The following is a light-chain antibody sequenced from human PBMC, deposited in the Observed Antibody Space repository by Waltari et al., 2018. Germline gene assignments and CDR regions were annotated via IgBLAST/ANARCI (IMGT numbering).Light chain of an antibody. V-gene: IGKV1-16*01. CDR3: QQYQDYPHT. CDR2: AAS. J-gene: IGKJ4*01. Sequence: DIQMTPSLSSLTDFVGVRVTITCRASQDIGDFLVWFQQRPGKAPKSLIYAASTLQGGVPSRFSGSVSGTDFTLTISSLQPGDSGTDYCQQYQDYPHTFGGGTRVEVK. CDR1: QDIGDF.